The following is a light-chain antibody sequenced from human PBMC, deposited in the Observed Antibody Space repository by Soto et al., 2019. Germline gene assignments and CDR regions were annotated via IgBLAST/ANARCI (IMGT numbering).Light chain of an antibody. J-gene: IGKJ2*01. CDR2: GAS. CDR1: QSVGST. Sequence: EIVMSQSSATLSVSPGERATLSCRASQSVGSTLAWYQQKPGPAPRLLIYGASTRATGISPRFSGSGSGTEFTFTISSLQSEDSAAYYCQQYYDWPQTFGRGTRLEIK. CDR3: QQYYDWPQT. V-gene: IGKV3-15*01.